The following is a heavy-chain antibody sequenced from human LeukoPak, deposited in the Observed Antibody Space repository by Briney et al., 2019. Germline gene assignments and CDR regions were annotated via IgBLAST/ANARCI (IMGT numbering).Heavy chain of an antibody. CDR1: GGSISSGDYY. Sequence: PSETLSLTCTVSGGSISSGDYYWSWIRQPPGKGLEWIGYIYYSGSTYYNPSLKSRVTISVDTSKNQFSLKLSSVTAADTAVHYCATTREDDYFDYWGQGTLVTVSS. V-gene: IGHV4-30-4*02. CDR3: ATTREDDYFDY. D-gene: IGHD1-14*01. J-gene: IGHJ4*02. CDR2: IYYSGST.